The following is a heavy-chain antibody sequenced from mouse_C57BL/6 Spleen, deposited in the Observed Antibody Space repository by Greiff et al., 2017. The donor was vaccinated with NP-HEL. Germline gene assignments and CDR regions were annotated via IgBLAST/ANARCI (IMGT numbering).Heavy chain of an antibody. CDR1: GFTFSSYG. Sequence: EVQGVESGGDLVKPGGSLKLSCAASGFTFSSYGMSWVRQTPDKRLEWVATISSGGSYTYYPDSVKGRFTISRDNAKNTLYLQMSSLKSEDTAMYYCARRGGSSAWFAYWGQGTLVTVSA. J-gene: IGHJ3*01. CDR3: ARRGGSSAWFAY. D-gene: IGHD1-1*01. CDR2: ISSGGSYT. V-gene: IGHV5-6*01.